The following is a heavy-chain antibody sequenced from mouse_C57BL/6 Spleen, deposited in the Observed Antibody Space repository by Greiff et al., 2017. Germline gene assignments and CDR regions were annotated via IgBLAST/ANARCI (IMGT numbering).Heavy chain of an antibody. CDR2: ISYDGSN. CDR3: ARDSNGEEFDY. V-gene: IGHV3-6*01. J-gene: IGHJ2*01. CDR1: GYSITSGYY. Sequence: ESGPGLVKPSQSLSLTCSVTGYSITSGYYWNWIRQFPGNKLEWMGYISYDGSNNYNPSLKNRISITRDTSKNQFFLKLNSVTTEDTATYYCARDSNGEEFDYWGQGTTLTVSS.